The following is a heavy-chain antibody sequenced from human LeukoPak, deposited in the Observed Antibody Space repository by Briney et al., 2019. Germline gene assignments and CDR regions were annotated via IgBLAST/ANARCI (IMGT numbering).Heavy chain of an antibody. CDR1: GGSISSGSYY. CDR2: IYASGST. CDR3: ARKGDY. V-gene: IGHV4-61*02. Sequence: SQTLSLTCAVSGGSISSGSYYWNWIRQPAGKGLEWIGRIYASGSTNYNPSLKSRVTISLDTSKNQFSLKLSSVTAADTAVYYCARKGDYWGQGTLVTVSS. J-gene: IGHJ4*02.